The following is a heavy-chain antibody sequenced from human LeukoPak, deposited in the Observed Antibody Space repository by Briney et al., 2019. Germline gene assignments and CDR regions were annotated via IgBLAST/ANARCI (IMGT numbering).Heavy chain of an antibody. Sequence: PSETLSLTCTVSGGSISSYYWSWIRQPPGKGLEWIGYIYYSGSTNYNPSLKSRVTVSPDTSKNQFSLKLSSVTAADTAVYYCARDVEGRLNLLPSWGQGTLVTVSS. D-gene: IGHD1-26*01. CDR1: GGSISSYY. J-gene: IGHJ5*02. CDR2: IYYSGST. CDR3: ARDVEGRLNLLPS. V-gene: IGHV4-59*01.